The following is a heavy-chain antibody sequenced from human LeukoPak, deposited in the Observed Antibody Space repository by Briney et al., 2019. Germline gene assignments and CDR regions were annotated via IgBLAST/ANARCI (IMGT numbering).Heavy chain of an antibody. Sequence: PSETLSLTCAVSGGSISSGGYSWSWIRQPPGKGLEWIGYIYHSGSTYYNPSLKSRVTISVDRSKNQFSLKLSSVTAADTAVYYCASLVNAAAMVIAWGQGTLVTVSS. D-gene: IGHD5-18*01. J-gene: IGHJ5*02. V-gene: IGHV4-30-2*01. CDR1: GGSISSGGYS. CDR2: IYHSGST. CDR3: ASLVNAAAMVIA.